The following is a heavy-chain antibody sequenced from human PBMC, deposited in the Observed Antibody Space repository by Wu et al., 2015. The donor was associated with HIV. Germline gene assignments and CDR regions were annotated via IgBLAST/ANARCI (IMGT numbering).Heavy chain of an antibody. V-gene: IGHV1-69*14. Sequence: QVQLVQSGAEVKKPGSSVKVSCKASGGTFSRYTISWVRQAPGQGLEWMGGIIPIFNTPQYGQKVQGRVTITADKSTGTVYMELNSLTSEDTAIYFCARGHTYGYSVAFEIWGQGTVVTVSS. D-gene: IGHD2-21*01. CDR1: GGTFSRYT. J-gene: IGHJ3*02. CDR2: IIPIFNTP. CDR3: ARGHTYGYSVAFEI.